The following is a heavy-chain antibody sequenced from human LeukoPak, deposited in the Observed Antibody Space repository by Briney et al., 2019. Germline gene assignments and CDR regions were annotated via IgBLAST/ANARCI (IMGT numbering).Heavy chain of an antibody. D-gene: IGHD3-22*01. Sequence: ASVKVSCKASGYTFTGYYMHWVRQAPGQGLEWMGWINPNSGGTNYAQKFQGRVTMTRDTSISTAYMELSRLRSDDTAVYHCARSRGYYYDSSGYSDYWGQGTLVTVSS. V-gene: IGHV1-2*02. J-gene: IGHJ4*02. CDR2: INPNSGGT. CDR3: ARSRGYYYDSSGYSDY. CDR1: GYTFTGYY.